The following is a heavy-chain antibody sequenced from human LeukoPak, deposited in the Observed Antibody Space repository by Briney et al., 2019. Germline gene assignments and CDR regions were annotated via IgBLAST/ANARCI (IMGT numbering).Heavy chain of an antibody. V-gene: IGHV4-34*01. J-gene: IGHJ4*02. Sequence: PSETLSLTCAIYGGSFSGYYWTWIRQPPGKGLEWIGEINRSGGYNYNSSLKTRVTVSINMSKNELSLRLSSVTAADTAVYYCARRRSLGGPIDYWGQGTLVTVSS. CDR1: GGSFSGYY. CDR3: ARRRSLGGPIDY. D-gene: IGHD3-16*01. CDR2: INRSGGY.